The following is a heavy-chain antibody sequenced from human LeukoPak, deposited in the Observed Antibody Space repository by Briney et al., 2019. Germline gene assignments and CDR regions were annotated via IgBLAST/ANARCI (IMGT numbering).Heavy chain of an antibody. CDR1: GGSISSYY. CDR2: IYYSGST. CDR3: AREVGILTGFEPHPHAFDI. Sequence: SETLSLTCTVSGGSISSYYWSWIRQPPGKGLEWIGYIYYSGSTNYNPSLKSRVTISVDTSKNQFSLKLSSVTAADTAVYYCAREVGILTGFEPHPHAFDIWGQGTMVTVSS. D-gene: IGHD3-9*01. V-gene: IGHV4-59*01. J-gene: IGHJ3*02.